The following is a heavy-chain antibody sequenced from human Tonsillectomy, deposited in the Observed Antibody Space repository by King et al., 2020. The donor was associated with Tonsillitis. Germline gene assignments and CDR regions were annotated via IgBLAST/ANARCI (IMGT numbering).Heavy chain of an antibody. Sequence: VQLVQSGAEVKKPGSSVKVSCKASGGTFSSFGISWVRQAPGQGLEWMGSIIPMFGSANYAQTFQGRATITADESTSTVYLDLSSLRSEDTAVYYCARDDYDSSGYYQSYYYYGMDVWGQGTTVTVSS. CDR1: GGTFSSFG. CDR3: ARDDYDSSGYYQSYYYYGMDV. D-gene: IGHD3-22*01. J-gene: IGHJ6*02. V-gene: IGHV1-69*18. CDR2: IIPMFGSA.